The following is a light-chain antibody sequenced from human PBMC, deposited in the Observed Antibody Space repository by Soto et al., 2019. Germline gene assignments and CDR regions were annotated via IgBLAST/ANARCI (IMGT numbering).Light chain of an antibody. V-gene: IGLV2-8*01. CDR3: CSYTTSNTRQIV. J-gene: IGLJ1*01. CDR2: EVT. Sequence: QSVLTQPPSASGSPGQSVTISCTGTSSDVGGYNYVSWYQQYPGRAPKLMIYEVTKRPSGVPDRFSGSKSGNTASLTISGLQAEDEADYYCCSYTTSNTRQIVFGTGTKVTVL. CDR1: SSDVGGYNY.